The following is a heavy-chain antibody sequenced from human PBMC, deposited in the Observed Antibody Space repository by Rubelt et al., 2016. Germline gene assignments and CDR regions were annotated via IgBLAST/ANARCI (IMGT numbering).Heavy chain of an antibody. D-gene: IGHD2-15*01. CDR2: IYHSGST. CDR1: GYSISSGYY. CDR3: AKELCSDDNWYLGY. J-gene: IGHJ4*02. Sequence: QVQLQESGPGLVKPSETLSLTCTVSGYSISSGYYWGWIRQPPGKGLEWIGSIYHSGSTYYKPSLKSRVTISVDTSKNQFSLKLTALTAADTAVEYCAKELCSDDNWYLGYRGQGTRVTVSS. V-gene: IGHV4-38-2*02.